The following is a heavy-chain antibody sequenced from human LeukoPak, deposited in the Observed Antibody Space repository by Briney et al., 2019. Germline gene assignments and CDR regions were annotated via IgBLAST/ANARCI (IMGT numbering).Heavy chain of an antibody. CDR2: ISAYNGNT. J-gene: IGHJ6*04. V-gene: IGHV1-18*04. Sequence: GASVKVSCKASGYTFTSYGISWVRQAPGQGLEWMGWISAYNGNTNYAQKLQGRVTMTTDTSTSTAYMELRSLRSDDTAVYYCARAAFDYGDYDFYYYYGMDVWGKGTTVTASS. CDR3: ARAAFDYGDYDFYYYYGMDV. D-gene: IGHD4-17*01. CDR1: GYTFTSYG.